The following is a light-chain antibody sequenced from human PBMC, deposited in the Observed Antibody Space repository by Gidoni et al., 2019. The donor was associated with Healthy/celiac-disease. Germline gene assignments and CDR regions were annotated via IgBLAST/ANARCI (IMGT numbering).Light chain of an antibody. V-gene: IGKV1-39*01. Sequence: EIQMTQSPSSLSASVGDRVTITCRASQSISSYLNWYQQNPGKAPKLLIYAASSLQSGVPSRFSGSGSGTDFTLTISSLQPEDFATYYCQQSYSTPLTFGGGTKVEIK. CDR2: AAS. CDR1: QSISSY. CDR3: QQSYSTPLT. J-gene: IGKJ4*01.